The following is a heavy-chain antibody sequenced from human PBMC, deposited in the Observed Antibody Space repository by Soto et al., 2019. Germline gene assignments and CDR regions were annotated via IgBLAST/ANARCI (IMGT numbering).Heavy chain of an antibody. J-gene: IGHJ6*01. D-gene: IGHD1-26*01. CDR2: SYYSWST. CDR1: GGAVSSFSYY. CDR3: ERDSSPYRCWPYGLDV. V-gene: IGHV4-61*03. Sequence: QVQLQESGPGLVKPSETLSLTCTVSGGAVSSFSYYWSWIRQPPGKGLEWIGYSYYSWSTNYNPSLRGRVTISHDTCKTHFYVKLSSVTAADTDVYYCERDSSPYRCWPYGLDVWGQGTTVTVAS.